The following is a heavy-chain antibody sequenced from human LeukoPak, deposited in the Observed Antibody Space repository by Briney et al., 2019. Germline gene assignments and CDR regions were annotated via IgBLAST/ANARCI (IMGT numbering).Heavy chain of an antibody. V-gene: IGHV4-59*01. J-gene: IGHJ4*02. CDR3: ARADYGVFDY. D-gene: IGHD4-17*01. Sequence: SETLSLTCTVSGGSINDFYWNWIRQPPGKGLEWIGYIYSSGTTNYNPSLKSRVTMSVDTSKNQFSLKLSSVTAADTAVYYCARADYGVFDYWGQGTLVTVSS. CDR1: GGSINDFY. CDR2: IYSSGTT.